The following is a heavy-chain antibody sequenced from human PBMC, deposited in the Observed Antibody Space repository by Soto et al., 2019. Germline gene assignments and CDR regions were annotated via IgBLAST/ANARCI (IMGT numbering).Heavy chain of an antibody. D-gene: IGHD1-26*01. CDR3: AKMTEYGTYHPFDS. CDR2: TYYRGST. CDR1: GGSIRSDGQY. J-gene: IGHJ5*01. Sequence: QVQLQESGPGLVKPSQTLSLTCTVSGGSIRSDGQYWNWIRQLPGKGLEWIGYTYYRGSTASSPSLRSRVTISVDTSKNQFSLKVMSVTAADTAVYYCAKMTEYGTYHPFDSWGQGALVTVSS. V-gene: IGHV4-31*03.